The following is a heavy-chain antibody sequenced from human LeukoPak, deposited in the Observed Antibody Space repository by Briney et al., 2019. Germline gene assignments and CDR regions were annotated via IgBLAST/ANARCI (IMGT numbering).Heavy chain of an antibody. V-gene: IGHV3-21*01. J-gene: IGHJ4*02. CDR1: GFTFSTYA. CDR3: ARHPGDY. Sequence: GGSLRLSCAASGFTFSTYAMSWVRQAPGKGLEWVASISSSSSYMYYADSMKGRFTISRDNAKNSLYLQMNSLRAEDTAVYYCARHPGDYWGQGTLVTVSS. D-gene: IGHD3-10*01. CDR2: ISSSSSYM.